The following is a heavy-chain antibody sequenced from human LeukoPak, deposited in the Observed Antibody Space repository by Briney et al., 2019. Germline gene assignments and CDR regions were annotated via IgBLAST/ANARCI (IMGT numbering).Heavy chain of an antibody. CDR2: IIPIFGTA. CDR1: GGTFSSYA. J-gene: IGHJ3*02. V-gene: IGHV1-69*05. D-gene: IGHD3-3*02. CDR3: ARPNPHFWSGRQGAFDI. Sequence: ASVKVSCKASGGTFSSYAISWVRQAPGQGLEWMGGIIPIFGTANYAQKFQGRVTITTDESTSTAYMELSSLRSEDTAVYYCARPNPHFWSGRQGAFDIWGQGTMVTVSS.